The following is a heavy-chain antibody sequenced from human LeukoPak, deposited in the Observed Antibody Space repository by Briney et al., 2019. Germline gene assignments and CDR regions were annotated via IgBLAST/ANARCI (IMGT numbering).Heavy chain of an antibody. V-gene: IGHV4-59*01. CDR2: IYYSGST. Sequence: PSETLSLTCTVSGGSISSYYWSWIRQPPGKGLEWIGYIYYSGSTNYNPSLKSRVTISVDTSKNQFSLKLSSVTAADTAVYYCARSSESGSYYNYYFDYWGQGTLVTVSS. CDR3: ARSSESGSYYNYYFDY. J-gene: IGHJ4*02. CDR1: GGSISSYY. D-gene: IGHD3-10*01.